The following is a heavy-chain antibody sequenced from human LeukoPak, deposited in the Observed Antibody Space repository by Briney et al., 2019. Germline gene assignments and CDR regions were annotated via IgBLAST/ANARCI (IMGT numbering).Heavy chain of an antibody. J-gene: IGHJ4*02. D-gene: IGHD5-12*01. CDR3: ARVTGYMVEDYFDY. CDR1: GGSISSYY. Sequence: PSETLSLTCTVSGGSISSYYWSWIRQPPGKGLEWIGYIYYSGSTNYNPSLKSRVTISVDTSKNQFSLRLSSVTAADTAVYYCARVTGYMVEDYFDYWGQGTLVTVSS. CDR2: IYYSGST. V-gene: IGHV4-59*01.